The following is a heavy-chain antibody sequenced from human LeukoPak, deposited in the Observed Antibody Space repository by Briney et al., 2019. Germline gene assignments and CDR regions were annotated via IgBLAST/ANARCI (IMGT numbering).Heavy chain of an antibody. CDR1: EFTFSRFD. Sequence: GRSLRLSCITSEFTFSRFDMHWVRQAPGKGLEWVAFISYDGKTEDYADSVKGRFTISRDNSKNTLYLQMNSLGVEDTAMYFCAGKSPLFGVVNRPVGYWGQGTVVTVSS. J-gene: IGHJ4*02. CDR2: ISYDGKTE. V-gene: IGHV3-30*01. CDR3: AGKSPLFGVVNRPVGY. D-gene: IGHD3-3*01.